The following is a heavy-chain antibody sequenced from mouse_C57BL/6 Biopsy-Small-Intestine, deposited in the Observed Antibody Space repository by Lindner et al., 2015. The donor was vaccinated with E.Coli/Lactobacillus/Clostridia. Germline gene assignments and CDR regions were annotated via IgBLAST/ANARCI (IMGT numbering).Heavy chain of an antibody. Sequence: VQLQESGPELVKPGASVKMSCKASGYTFTSYVMHWMKQKPGQGLEWIGYINPYNDGTKYNEKFKGKATLTSDKSSSTVYMELSSLTSEDSAVYYCVRPFGNSFAYWGQGTLVTVSA. J-gene: IGHJ3*01. CDR2: INPYNDGT. CDR1: GYTFTSYV. CDR3: VRPFGNSFAY. D-gene: IGHD2-1*01. V-gene: IGHV1-14*01.